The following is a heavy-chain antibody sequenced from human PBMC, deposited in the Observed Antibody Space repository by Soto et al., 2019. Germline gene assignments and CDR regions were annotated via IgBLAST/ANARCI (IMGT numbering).Heavy chain of an antibody. J-gene: IGHJ5*02. D-gene: IGHD3-3*01. CDR3: ARKGLTIFGVNNWFDP. CDR2: INHSGST. V-gene: IGHV4-34*01. Sequence: SETLSLTCAVYGGSFSGYYWSWIRQPPGKGLEWIGEINHSGSTNYNPSLKSRVTISVDTSKNQFSLRLSSVTAADTDVYYCARKGLTIFGVNNWFDPWGQGTLVTVSS. CDR1: GGSFSGYY.